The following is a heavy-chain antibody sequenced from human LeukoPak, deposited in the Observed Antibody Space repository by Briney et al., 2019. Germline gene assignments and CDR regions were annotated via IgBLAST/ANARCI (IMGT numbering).Heavy chain of an antibody. CDR1: GFTFSSYA. J-gene: IGHJ4*02. Sequence: SGGSLRLSCATSGFTFSSYAMSWVCQAPGKGLEWVSGIGASGGSTYYADSVKGRFTISRDNSKNTLYLQMNSLRTEDTAVYYCAKAEGYDILTGLDYWGQGTLVTVSS. CDR2: IGASGGST. D-gene: IGHD3-9*01. V-gene: IGHV3-23*01. CDR3: AKAEGYDILTGLDY.